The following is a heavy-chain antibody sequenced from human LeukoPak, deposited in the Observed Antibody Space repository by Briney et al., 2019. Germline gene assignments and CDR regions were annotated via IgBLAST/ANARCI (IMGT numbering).Heavy chain of an antibody. J-gene: IGHJ4*02. V-gene: IGHV3-23*01. CDR3: ARYGSGSWYFDY. CDR1: GFTFSSYA. CDR2: ISGSGGST. Sequence: EGSLRLSCAASGFTFSSYAMSWVRQAPGKGLEWVSAISGSGGSTYYADSVKGRFTISRDNSKNTLYLQMNSLRAEDTAVYYCARYGSGSWYFDYWGQGTLVTVSS. D-gene: IGHD3-10*01.